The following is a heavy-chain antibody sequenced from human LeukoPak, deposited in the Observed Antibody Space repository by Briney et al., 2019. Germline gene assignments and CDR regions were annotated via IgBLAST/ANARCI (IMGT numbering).Heavy chain of an antibody. J-gene: IGHJ3*02. CDR1: GFTVSSNY. D-gene: IGHD1-26*01. V-gene: IGHV3-53*01. CDR2: IYSGGST. Sequence: GGSLRLSCAASGFTVSSNYMSWVRQAPGKGLEWVSVIYSGGSTYYSDSAKGRFTISRDNSNNTLYLQMNSLRAEDTAVYYCARFPLNLIVGAPQKAFDIWGQGTMVTVSS. CDR3: ARFPLNLIVGAPQKAFDI.